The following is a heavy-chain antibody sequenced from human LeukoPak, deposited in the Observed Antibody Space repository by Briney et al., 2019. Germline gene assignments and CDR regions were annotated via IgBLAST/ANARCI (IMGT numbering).Heavy chain of an antibody. J-gene: IGHJ4*02. D-gene: IGHD3-10*01. CDR2: IKSKIDGETT. V-gene: IGHV3-15*01. CDR1: GFTFSNAW. CDR3: TTELGLSFGVRYFDH. Sequence: GGSLRLSCAAPGFTFSNAWMSWVRQAPGEGLEWVGHIKSKIDGETTGYAAPVKGRFTISRDDSKNMLYLQMNSLKTEDTAVYYCTTELGLSFGVRYFDHWGQGTSATVSS.